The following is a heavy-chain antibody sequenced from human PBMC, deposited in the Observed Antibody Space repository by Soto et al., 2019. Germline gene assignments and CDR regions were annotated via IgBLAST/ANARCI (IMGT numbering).Heavy chain of an antibody. CDR2: IYYSGST. Sequence: PSETLSLTCTVSGGSISSGGYYWSWIRQHPGKGLEWIGYIYYSGSTYYNPSLKSRVTISVDTSKNQFSLKLSSVTAADTAVYYCASGYCSGGSCYSLDYYYYYGMDVWGQGTTVT. V-gene: IGHV4-31*03. CDR3: ASGYCSGGSCYSLDYYYYYGMDV. CDR1: GGSISSGGYY. D-gene: IGHD2-15*01. J-gene: IGHJ6*02.